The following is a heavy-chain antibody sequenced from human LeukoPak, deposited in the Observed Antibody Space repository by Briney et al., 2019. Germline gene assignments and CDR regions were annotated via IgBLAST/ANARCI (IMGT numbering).Heavy chain of an antibody. CDR2: IYYSGST. Sequence: KSSETLSLTCTVSGGSISSSCYYWGWLRQPPGKGLEWIGSIYYSGSTYYNPSLKSRVTISVDTSKNQFSLKLSSVTAADTAVYYCAREPPIVVVTTSAPGSFDIWGQGTMVTVSS. V-gene: IGHV4-39*07. CDR1: GGSISSSCYY. D-gene: IGHD3-22*01. J-gene: IGHJ3*02. CDR3: AREPPIVVVTTSAPGSFDI.